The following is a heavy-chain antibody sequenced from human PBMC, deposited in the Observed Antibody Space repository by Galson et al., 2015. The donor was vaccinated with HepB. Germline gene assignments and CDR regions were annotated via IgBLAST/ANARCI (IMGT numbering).Heavy chain of an antibody. CDR1: GYTFTSYG. V-gene: IGHV1-18*04. J-gene: IGHJ6*02. D-gene: IGHD3-22*01. Sequence: SVKVSCKASGYTFTSYGISWVRQAPGQGLEWMGWISAYNGNTNYAQKLQGRVTMTTDTSTSTAYMELRSLRSDDTAVYYCAREVDSSGLIASYYGMDVWGQGTTVTVSS. CDR3: AREVDSSGLIASYYGMDV. CDR2: ISAYNGNT.